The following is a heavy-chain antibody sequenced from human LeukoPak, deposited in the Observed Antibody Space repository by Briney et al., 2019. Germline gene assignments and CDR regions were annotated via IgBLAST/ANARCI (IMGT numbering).Heavy chain of an antibody. D-gene: IGHD4-11*01. V-gene: IGHV4-59*01. CDR1: GGSISSYY. CDR2: IYYSGST. CDR3: ARVPYSYYGMDV. J-gene: IGHJ6*02. Sequence: SETLSLTCTVSGGSISSYYWSWIRQPPGKGLEWIGYIYYSGSTNYNPSLKSRVTISVDTSKNQFSLKLSSVTAADTAVYYCARVPYSYYGMDVRGQGTTVTVSS.